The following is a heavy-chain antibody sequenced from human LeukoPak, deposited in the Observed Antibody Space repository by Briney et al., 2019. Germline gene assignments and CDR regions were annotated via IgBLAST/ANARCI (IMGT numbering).Heavy chain of an antibody. CDR3: AKEGPRGVAFDI. CDR1: GFTFSSYA. Sequence: GGSLRLSCAASGFTFSSYAMSWVRQPPGKGLEWVSGISGSGDGTYYADSVKGQFAISRDNSKNTLYLQMNSLRAEDTAVYYCAKEGPRGVAFDIWGQGTMVTVSS. J-gene: IGHJ3*02. CDR2: ISGSGDGT. V-gene: IGHV3-23*01.